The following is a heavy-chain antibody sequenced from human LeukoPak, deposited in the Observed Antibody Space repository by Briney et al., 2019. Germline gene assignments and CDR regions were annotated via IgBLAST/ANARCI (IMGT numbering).Heavy chain of an antibody. CDR2: TYYRSKWYH. CDR3: AGGYSISF. V-gene: IGHV6-1*01. J-gene: IGHJ4*02. D-gene: IGHD3-3*02. CDR1: GDSFSKTTA. Sequence: SQTLSLTCAISGDSFSKTTAWNWIRQSPSRGLEWLGRTYYRSKWYHEYALSVTSRITINTDTSKNQFSLHLGSVTPEDTAVYYCAGGYSISFWGQGTLVTVSS.